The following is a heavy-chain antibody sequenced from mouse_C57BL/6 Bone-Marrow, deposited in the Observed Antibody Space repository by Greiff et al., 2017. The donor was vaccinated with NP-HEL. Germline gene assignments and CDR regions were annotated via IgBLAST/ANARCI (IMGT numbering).Heavy chain of an antibody. CDR3: ARHEVRDDAMDY. CDR2: ISSGGSYT. J-gene: IGHJ4*01. Sequence: EVKLVESGGDLVKPGGSLKLSCAASGFTFSSYGMSWVRQTPDKRLEWVATISSGGSYTYYPDSVKGRFTISRDNAKNTLYLQMSSLKSEDTAMYYCARHEVRDDAMDYWGQGTSVTVSS. CDR1: GFTFSSYG. V-gene: IGHV5-6*02.